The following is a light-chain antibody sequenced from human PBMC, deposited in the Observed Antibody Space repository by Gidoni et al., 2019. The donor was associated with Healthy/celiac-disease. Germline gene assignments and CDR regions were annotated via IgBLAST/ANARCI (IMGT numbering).Light chain of an antibody. Sequence: DIQMTQSPSSLSASVGDRVTITCRASQSISSYLNWYQQKPGKAPKLLIYAASSLQSGVPSRFSGSGSGTDFTLTISSLQPEDFATYYCQQSYSTRRGVGQGTKVEIK. CDR2: AAS. CDR1: QSISSY. J-gene: IGKJ1*01. V-gene: IGKV1-39*01. CDR3: QQSYSTRRG.